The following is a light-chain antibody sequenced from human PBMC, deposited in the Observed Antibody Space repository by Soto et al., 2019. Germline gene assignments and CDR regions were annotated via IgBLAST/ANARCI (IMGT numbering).Light chain of an antibody. Sequence: DIQMTQSTSTVPASVGDRVTITCGASQSISNWLAWYQQKPGTAPKLLIYDASSLESGVPSRFSGSGSGTEFTLTISSLQPDDVASYYCQQYTSHSRMFAEGTKVDVK. V-gene: IGKV1-5*01. CDR2: DAS. J-gene: IGKJ1*01. CDR3: QQYTSHSRM. CDR1: QSISNW.